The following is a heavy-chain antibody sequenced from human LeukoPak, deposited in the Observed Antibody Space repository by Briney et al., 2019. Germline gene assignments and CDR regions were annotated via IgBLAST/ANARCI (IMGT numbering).Heavy chain of an antibody. Sequence: SETLSLTCTVSGGSISSSNWWSWVRQPPGKGLEWIGEIYHSGSTNYNPSLKSRVTISVDKSKNQFSLKLSSVTAADTAVYYCARDKGYSGYDLESWGQGTLVTVSS. CDR1: GGSISSSNW. CDR2: IYHSGST. J-gene: IGHJ5*02. V-gene: IGHV4-4*02. D-gene: IGHD5-12*01. CDR3: ARDKGYSGYDLES.